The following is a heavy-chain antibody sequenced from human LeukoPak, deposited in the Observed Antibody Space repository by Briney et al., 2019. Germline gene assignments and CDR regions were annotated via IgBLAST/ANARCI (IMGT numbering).Heavy chain of an antibody. D-gene: IGHD3-9*01. J-gene: IGHJ5*02. CDR1: GGSISSYY. CDR2: IYYSGGT. Sequence: SETLSLTCTVSGGSISSYYWSWIRQPPGKGLEWIGYIYYSGGTNYNPSLKSRVTISVDTSKNRFSLKQSSVTAADTAVYYCARMNDILTGYENWFDPWGQGTLVTVSS. CDR3: ARMNDILTGYENWFDP. V-gene: IGHV4-59*01.